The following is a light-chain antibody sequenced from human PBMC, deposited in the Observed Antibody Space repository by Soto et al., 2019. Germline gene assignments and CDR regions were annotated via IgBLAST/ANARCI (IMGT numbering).Light chain of an antibody. CDR3: QQYCRSGT. J-gene: IGKJ1*01. CDR2: GAS. CDR1: QSVSNNY. V-gene: IGKV3-20*01. Sequence: EIVLTQSPGTLSLSPGERATLSCRASQSVSNNYLAWYQQKPGQAPRLLIYGASNRATGIPDRFSGSGYGTDFTLTISRMEPEDFAVYYCQQYCRSGTFGQETKVEIK.